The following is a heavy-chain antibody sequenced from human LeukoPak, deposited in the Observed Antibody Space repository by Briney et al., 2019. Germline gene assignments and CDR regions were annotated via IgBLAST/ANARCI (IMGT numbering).Heavy chain of an antibody. CDR3: ATSVAFHADCSSTSCRTRLDY. D-gene: IGHD2-2*01. CDR1: GGTFSSYA. CDR2: FDPEDGET. Sequence: ASVKVSCKASGGTFSSYAISWVRQAPGKGLEWMGGFDPEDGETIYAQKFQGRVTMTEDTSTDTAYMELSSLRSEDTAVYYCATSVAFHADCSSTSCRTRLDYWGQGTLVTVSS. J-gene: IGHJ4*02. V-gene: IGHV1-24*01.